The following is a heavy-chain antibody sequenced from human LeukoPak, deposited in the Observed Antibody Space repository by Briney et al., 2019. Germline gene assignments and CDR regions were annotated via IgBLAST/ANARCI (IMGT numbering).Heavy chain of an antibody. CDR2: ISSSGSTI. V-gene: IGHV3-48*03. Sequence: GGSLRLPCAASGFTFSSYEMNWVRQAPGKGLEWVSYISSSGSTIYYADSVKGRFTISRDNAKNSLYLQMNSLRAEDTAVYYCARGGQDILTGYSSFDYWGQGTLVTVSS. CDR3: ARGGQDILTGYSSFDY. D-gene: IGHD3-9*01. J-gene: IGHJ4*02. CDR1: GFTFSSYE.